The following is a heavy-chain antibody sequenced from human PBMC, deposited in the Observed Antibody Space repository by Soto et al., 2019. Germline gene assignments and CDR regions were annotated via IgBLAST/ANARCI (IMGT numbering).Heavy chain of an antibody. Sequence: ASVKVSCKASGYTFTSYYMHWVRQAPGQGLEWMGIINPSGGSTSYAQKFQGRVTMTRDTPTSTVYMELSSLRSEDTAVYYCARDRAVLRYFDWLGPHDAFDIWGQGTMVTVSS. V-gene: IGHV1-46*03. D-gene: IGHD3-9*01. CDR1: GYTFTSYY. CDR2: INPSGGST. J-gene: IGHJ3*02. CDR3: ARDRAVLRYFDWLGPHDAFDI.